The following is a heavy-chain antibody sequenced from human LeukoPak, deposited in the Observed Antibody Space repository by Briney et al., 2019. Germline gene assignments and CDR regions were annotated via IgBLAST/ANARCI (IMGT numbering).Heavy chain of an antibody. CDR3: ARDLAARGDY. J-gene: IGHJ4*02. Sequence: SGGSLRLSCAASGFTFSSYSMNWVRQAPGKGPEWVSSISSSSSYIYYADSVKGRFTISRDNAKNSLYLQMNSLRAEDTAVYYCARDLAARGDYWGQGTLATVSS. V-gene: IGHV3-21*01. D-gene: IGHD6-6*01. CDR2: ISSSSSYI. CDR1: GFTFSSYS.